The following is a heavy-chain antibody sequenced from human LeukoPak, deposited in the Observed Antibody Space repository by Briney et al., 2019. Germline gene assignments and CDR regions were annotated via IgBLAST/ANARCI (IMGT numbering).Heavy chain of an antibody. CDR1: GFTFSNYA. CDR3: AKAKTQAMVLPGNY. J-gene: IGHJ4*02. Sequence: GGSLRLSCAASGFTFSNYAMSWVRQAPGKGLEWVSAISGSGDTTYYADSVKGRFTISRDNSKNALYLQMNSLRADDTAVYYCAKAKTQAMVLPGNYWGQGTLVTVSS. V-gene: IGHV3-23*01. D-gene: IGHD5-18*01. CDR2: ISGSGDTT.